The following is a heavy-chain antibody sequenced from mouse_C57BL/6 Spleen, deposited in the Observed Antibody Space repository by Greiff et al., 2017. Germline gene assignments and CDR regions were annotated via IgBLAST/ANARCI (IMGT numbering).Heavy chain of an antibody. Sequence: QVQLQQPGAELVMPGASVKLSCKASGYTFTSYWMHWVKQRPGQGLEWIGEIDPSDSYTNYNQKFKGKSTLTVDKSSSTAYMQLSSLTSEDSAVYYCALYFYMDYWGQGTSVTVSS. CDR2: IDPSDSYT. CDR1: GYTFTSYW. D-gene: IGHD2-1*01. J-gene: IGHJ4*01. CDR3: ALYFYMDY. V-gene: IGHV1-69*01.